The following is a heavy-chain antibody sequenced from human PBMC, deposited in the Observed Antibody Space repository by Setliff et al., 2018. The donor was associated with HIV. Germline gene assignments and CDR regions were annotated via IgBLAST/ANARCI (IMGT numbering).Heavy chain of an antibody. CDR3: ARSPQGGYFDY. V-gene: IGHV3-48*01. J-gene: IGHJ4*03. Sequence: GGSLRLSCAASGFTFSSHSMNWVRQAPGKGLEWISYISSSSSIINYSDSVRGRFTISRDNAKKSLYLQMNSLRAGDTAVYYCARSPQGGYFDYWGQGTLVTVSS. CDR1: GFTFSSHS. CDR2: ISSSSSII.